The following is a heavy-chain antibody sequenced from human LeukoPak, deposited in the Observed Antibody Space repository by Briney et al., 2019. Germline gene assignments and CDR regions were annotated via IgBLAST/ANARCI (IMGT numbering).Heavy chain of an antibody. V-gene: IGHV3-23*01. D-gene: IGHD2-2*01. CDR2: ISSSGGTT. J-gene: IGHJ5*01. CDR3: AKEPREYCSSTSCPNWFAS. CDR1: GFTFNNYA. Sequence: QSGGSLTLSCAASGFTFNNYAMSWVRQAPGKGLEWVSAISSSGGTTYYADSVEGRFTISRHNSENTLFLQMNRLRDEDTAVYYCAKEPREYCSSTSCPNWFASWGQGPLVTVSS.